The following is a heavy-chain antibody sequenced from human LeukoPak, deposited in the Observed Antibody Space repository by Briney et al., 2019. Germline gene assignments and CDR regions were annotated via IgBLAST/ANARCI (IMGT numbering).Heavy chain of an antibody. J-gene: IGHJ6*02. V-gene: IGHV4-59*08. Sequence: PSETLSLTCTVSGGSISSSYWSWIRQPPGKGLEWIGYIFYSGSTNYNPSLKSRVTISVDTSKNQFSLRLSSVTAADTAVYYCVRVKDGGVINGMDVWGQGTTVTVSS. D-gene: IGHD3-16*01. CDR3: VRVKDGGVINGMDV. CDR1: GGSISSSY. CDR2: IFYSGST.